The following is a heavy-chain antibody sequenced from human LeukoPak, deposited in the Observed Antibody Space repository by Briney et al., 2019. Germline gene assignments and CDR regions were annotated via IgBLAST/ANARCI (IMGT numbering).Heavy chain of an antibody. CDR3: ARDLRVVITGSFDS. V-gene: IGHV3-48*03. CDR1: GFTFSSYE. CDR2: VSSSASTI. Sequence: GGSLRLSCAASGFTFSSYEMNWVRQAPGKGLEWVSYVSSSASTIYYAESVKGRFTISRDNAKNSLYLQMNSLTAEDTAVYYCARDLRVVITGSFDSWGQGTLVTVSS. J-gene: IGHJ4*02. D-gene: IGHD3-22*01.